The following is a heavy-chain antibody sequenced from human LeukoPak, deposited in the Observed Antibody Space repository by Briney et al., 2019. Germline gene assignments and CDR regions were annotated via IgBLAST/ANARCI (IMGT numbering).Heavy chain of an antibody. J-gene: IGHJ4*02. CDR3: ARVGYGDPIDY. V-gene: IGHV4-38-2*01. D-gene: IGHD4-17*01. Sequence: SETLSHTCAVSGYSFSSGYYWGWIRPPPGKGLEWIGSIYHSGSTYYNPSLKSRVTISVDTSKNQFSLNLSSVTAADTAVYYCARVGYGDPIDYWGQGTLVTVSS. CDR2: IYHSGST. CDR1: GYSFSSGYY.